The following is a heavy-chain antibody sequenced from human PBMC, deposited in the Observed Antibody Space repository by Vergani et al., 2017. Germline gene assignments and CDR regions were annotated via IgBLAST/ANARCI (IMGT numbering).Heavy chain of an antibody. CDR3: AKSRSTHYYYYYMDV. Sequence: VEAGGGLVQPGGSLRLSCTASGFTFQAFAFHWVRQVSGRGLEWVSGIDRNYGVKNGNSFEGRFSISRDNAKKAVFLQMNNLRAEDTALYYCAKSRSTHYYYYYMDVWGKGTTVTVSS. V-gene: IGHV3-9*01. CDR1: GFTFQAFA. D-gene: IGHD2-15*01. J-gene: IGHJ6*03. CDR2: IDRNYGVK.